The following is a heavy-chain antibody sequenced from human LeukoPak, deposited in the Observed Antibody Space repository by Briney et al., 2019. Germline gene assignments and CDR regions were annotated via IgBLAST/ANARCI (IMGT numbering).Heavy chain of an antibody. CDR3: ARLMKGYSYGYGTDAFDI. Sequence: SETLSLTCTVSGSSISSYYWSWIRQPPGKGLEWIGYIYYSGSTNYNPSLMSRVTISVDTSKNQFSLKLSSVTAADTAVYYCARLMKGYSYGYGTDAFDIWGQGTMVTVSS. CDR2: IYYSGST. D-gene: IGHD5-18*01. CDR1: GSSISSYY. V-gene: IGHV4-59*08. J-gene: IGHJ3*02.